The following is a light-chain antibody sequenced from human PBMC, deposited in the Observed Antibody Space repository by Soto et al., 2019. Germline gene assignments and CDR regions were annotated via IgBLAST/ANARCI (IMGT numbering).Light chain of an antibody. CDR3: QQSYSTPLT. J-gene: IGKJ4*01. CDR1: QSISTW. V-gene: IGKV1-5*03. CDR2: KES. Sequence: DIPMTQSPSSLSASVVDRVPITCRASQSISTWLAWYQQKPGKAPKILIYKESTLKSGVPSRFSGSGSGTELNLTISSLQPEDFATYYCQQSYSTPLTCGGGTKVDIK.